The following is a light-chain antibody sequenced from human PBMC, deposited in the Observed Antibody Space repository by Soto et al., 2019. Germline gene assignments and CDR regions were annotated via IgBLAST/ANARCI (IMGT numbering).Light chain of an antibody. V-gene: IGKV3-15*01. J-gene: IGKJ5*01. CDR2: GAS. Sequence: EIVMTQSPATLSVSPGERATLSCRASQIVSSNLAWYQQKPGQAPRLLIYGASTRATVIPARFSGSGSGTEFTLTISSRQSEDFSVYDCQQYNNWPVIGFGQGTRLEIK. CDR3: QQYNNWPVIG. CDR1: QIVSSN.